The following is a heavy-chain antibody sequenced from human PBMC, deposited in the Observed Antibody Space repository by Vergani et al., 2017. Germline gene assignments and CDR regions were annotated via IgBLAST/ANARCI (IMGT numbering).Heavy chain of an antibody. J-gene: IGHJ4*02. CDR2: INPSGGHT. CDR1: GYTFSNYY. Sequence: QVQVVQSGAEVKKSGASVKVSCKTSGYTFSNYYMHLVRQAPGQGLEWVGIINPSGGHTNYAQKFQGRVTMTRDTSTSTVYMELSSLRSEDTAIYYCARGDNGILTGYRYWGQGTLVTVSA. V-gene: IGHV1-46*03. D-gene: IGHD3-9*01. CDR3: ARGDNGILTGYRY.